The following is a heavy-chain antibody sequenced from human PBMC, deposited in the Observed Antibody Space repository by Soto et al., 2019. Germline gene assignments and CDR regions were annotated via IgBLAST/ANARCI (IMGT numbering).Heavy chain of an antibody. J-gene: IGHJ6*02. CDR2: INHSGST. CDR3: ARLFGGYDFWNRYYYGMDV. Sequence: WETLSLTCAVYGGSFSGYYWSWIRQPPGKGLEWIGEINHSGSTNYNPSLKSRVTISVDTSKNQFSLKLSSVTAADTAVYYCARLFGGYDFWNRYYYGMDVWGQGTTVTVSS. CDR1: GGSFSGYY. D-gene: IGHD3-3*01. V-gene: IGHV4-34*01.